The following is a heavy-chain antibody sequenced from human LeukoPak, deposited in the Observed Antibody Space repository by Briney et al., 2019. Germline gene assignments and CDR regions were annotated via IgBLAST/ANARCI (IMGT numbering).Heavy chain of an antibody. CDR1: DYSISSGYY. CDR2: IFHSGST. D-gene: IGHD2-15*01. J-gene: IGHJ5*02. V-gene: IGHV4-38-2*02. Sequence: SETLSLTCTVSDYSISSGYYWGWIRQPPGRGLEWIGNIFHSGSTYYNPSLKSRVTISADTSKSQLSLKLSSVTAADTAVYYCAMGEVEFDPWGQGTLVTVSS. CDR3: AMGEVEFDP.